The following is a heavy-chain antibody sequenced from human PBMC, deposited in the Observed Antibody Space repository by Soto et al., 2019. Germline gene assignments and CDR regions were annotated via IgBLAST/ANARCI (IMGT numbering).Heavy chain of an antibody. Sequence: SETLSLTCAVCGGSMSSYDGSWIRQPPGKGLEWIGYIYYSGSTNYNPSLKSRVTISVDTSKNQFSLKLSSVTAADTAVYYCARLSCSGGSCYPPLDYWGQGTLVTVSS. CDR1: GGSMSSYD. D-gene: IGHD2-15*01. V-gene: IGHV4-59*08. J-gene: IGHJ4*02. CDR2: IYYSGST. CDR3: ARLSCSGGSCYPPLDY.